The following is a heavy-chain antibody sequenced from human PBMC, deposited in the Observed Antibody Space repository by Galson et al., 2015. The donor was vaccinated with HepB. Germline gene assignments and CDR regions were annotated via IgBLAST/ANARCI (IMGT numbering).Heavy chain of an antibody. D-gene: IGHD3-22*01. Sequence: SLRLSCAASGFIFGSYAMHWVRQAPGKGLEWVAVISHDGSIRYYADSVKGRFTISRDNSKNTLYLQMNSLKPEDTAVYYCARGDYYDSSGSADYWSQGTLVTVSS. V-gene: IGHV3-30*04. CDR3: ARGDYYDSSGSADY. J-gene: IGHJ4*02. CDR2: ISHDGSIR. CDR1: GFIFGSYA.